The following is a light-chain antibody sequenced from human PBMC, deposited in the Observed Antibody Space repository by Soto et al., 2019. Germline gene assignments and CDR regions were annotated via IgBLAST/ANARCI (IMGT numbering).Light chain of an antibody. CDR1: QSFNSNY. Sequence: EIVLTQSPGTLSLSPGERATLSCRASQSFNSNYFAWYQQIPGQAPRLLIYGASKRATGIPDRFSGSGSGTDFTLTISRLEPEDFAVYYCQQYDSSPPKYTFGQGTKLEI. V-gene: IGKV3-20*01. CDR3: QQYDSSPPKYT. CDR2: GAS. J-gene: IGKJ2*01.